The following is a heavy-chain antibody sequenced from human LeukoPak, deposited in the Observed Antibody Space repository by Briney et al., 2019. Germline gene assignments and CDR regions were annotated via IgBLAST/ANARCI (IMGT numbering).Heavy chain of an antibody. J-gene: IGHJ5*02. V-gene: IGHV3-23*01. D-gene: IGHD3-3*01. CDR1: GFTFSSYA. CDR3: ARSLLNYDFWSGINWFDP. CDR2: ISGSGGST. Sequence: GGSLRLSCAASGFTFSSYAMSWVRQAPGKGLEWVSAISGSGGSTYYADSVKGRFTISRDNAKNSLYLQMNSLRDEDTAVYYCARSLLNYDFWSGINWFDPWGQGTLVTVSS.